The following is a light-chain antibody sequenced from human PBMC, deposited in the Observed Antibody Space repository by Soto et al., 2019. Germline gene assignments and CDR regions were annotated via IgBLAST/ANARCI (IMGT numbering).Light chain of an antibody. J-gene: IGKJ4*01. V-gene: IGKV3-15*01. Sequence: EKVMTQSPATLSVSPGERATLSCRASQSVSSTLAWYQQKPGQAPRLLIYDASTRASGIPARFSGSGSGTDFTLTISCLQSEDFATYYCQQYDSYPLTFGGGTKVDIK. CDR3: QQYDSYPLT. CDR1: QSVSST. CDR2: DAS.